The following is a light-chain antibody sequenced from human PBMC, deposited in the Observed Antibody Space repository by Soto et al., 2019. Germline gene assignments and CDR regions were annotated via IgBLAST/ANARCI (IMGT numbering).Light chain of an antibody. J-gene: IGKJ1*01. CDR3: QQYVTSPRT. V-gene: IGKV3-20*01. CDR2: GAS. Sequence: EIVLTQSPGTLSLSPGERATLGCRSSQSVSSSFLTWYQQKPGQAPRLLIYGASFRATGIPDRFSGSGSGTDFTLSISRLEPEDFAVYYCQQYVTSPRTFGQGTQVDIK. CDR1: QSVSSSF.